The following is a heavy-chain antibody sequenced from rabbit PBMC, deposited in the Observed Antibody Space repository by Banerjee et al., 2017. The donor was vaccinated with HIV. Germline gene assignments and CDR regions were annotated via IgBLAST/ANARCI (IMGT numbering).Heavy chain of an antibody. CDR1: GFSFSSSYW. J-gene: IGHJ4*01. V-gene: IGHV1S45*01. CDR3: ARDLAGVIGWNFNL. Sequence: QEQLEESGGDLVKPEGSLTLTCTASGFSFSSSYWICWVRQAPGKGLEWIACMYTGSSGSTYYASWAKGRFTISKTSSTTVTLQMTSLTAADTATYFCARDLAGVIGWNFNLWGQGTLVTVS. D-gene: IGHD4-1*01. CDR2: MYTGSSGST.